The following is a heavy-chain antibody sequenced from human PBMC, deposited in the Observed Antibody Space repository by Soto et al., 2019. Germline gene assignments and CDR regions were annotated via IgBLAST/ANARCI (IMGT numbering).Heavy chain of an antibody. Sequence: SVKVSCKASGGTFSSYAISWVRQAPGQGLEWMGGIIPIFGTANYAQKFQGRVTITADESTSTAYMELSSLRSEDTAVYYCARGFLEWFPNWFDPWGQGTLVTVSS. CDR2: IIPIFGTA. J-gene: IGHJ5*02. CDR1: GGTFSSYA. V-gene: IGHV1-69*13. D-gene: IGHD3-3*01. CDR3: ARGFLEWFPNWFDP.